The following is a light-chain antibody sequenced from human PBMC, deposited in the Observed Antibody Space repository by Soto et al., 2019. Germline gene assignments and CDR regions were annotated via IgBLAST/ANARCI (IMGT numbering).Light chain of an antibody. CDR2: KAS. J-gene: IGKJ1*01. Sequence: DIQMTQSPSTLSASVGDRVTITCRASQSISSWLAWYQQKPGKAPKLFIYKASTLQSGVPSRFSGSGSGTEFTLDISSLQPDDSATYYCQQYNDNWTFGQGTKVEIK. V-gene: IGKV1-5*03. CDR3: QQYNDNWT. CDR1: QSISSW.